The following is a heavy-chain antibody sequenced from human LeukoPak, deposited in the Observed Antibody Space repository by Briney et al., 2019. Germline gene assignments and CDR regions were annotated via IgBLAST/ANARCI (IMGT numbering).Heavy chain of an antibody. Sequence: GGSLRLSWAASGFSFSSYTMRWGRQAGGKGVERGLAISRSCYTTYYADSVRGRFTISRDNSKNTLYLQMNSLRAEDTAVYYCAKGGDGYNYYFDYWGQETLVTVSS. CDR3: AKGGDGYNYYFDY. V-gene: IGHV3-23*01. CDR2: ISRSCYTT. J-gene: IGHJ4*02. CDR1: GFSFSSYT. D-gene: IGHD5-24*01.